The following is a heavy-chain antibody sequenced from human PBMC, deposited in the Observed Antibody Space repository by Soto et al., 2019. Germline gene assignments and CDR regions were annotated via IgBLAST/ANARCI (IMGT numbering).Heavy chain of an antibody. Sequence: SVKVSCKASGGTFSSYTISWVRQAPGQGLEWMGRIIPILGIANYAQKFQGRVTITADKSTSTAYMELSSLRSEDTAVYYCVLTVAGAWNYFDYWGQGTLVTVSS. CDR2: IIPILGIA. CDR1: GGTFSSYT. D-gene: IGHD6-19*01. V-gene: IGHV1-69*02. J-gene: IGHJ4*02. CDR3: VLTVAGAWNYFDY.